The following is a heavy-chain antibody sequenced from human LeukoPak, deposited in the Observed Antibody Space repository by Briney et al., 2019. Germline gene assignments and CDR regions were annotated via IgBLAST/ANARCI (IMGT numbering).Heavy chain of an antibody. CDR3: ARSLHWSGYPYYFDY. Sequence: SETLSLTCAVYGGSFSGYYWSWLRQPPGKGLEWIGEINHSGSTNYNPSLKSRVTISVDTSKNQFSLKLSSVTAADTAVYYCARSLHWSGYPYYFDYWGQGTLVTVSS. V-gene: IGHV4-34*01. J-gene: IGHJ4*02. CDR2: INHSGST. CDR1: GGSFSGYY. D-gene: IGHD3-3*01.